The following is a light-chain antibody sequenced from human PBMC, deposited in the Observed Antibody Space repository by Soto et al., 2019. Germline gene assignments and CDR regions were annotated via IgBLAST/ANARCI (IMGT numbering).Light chain of an antibody. CDR1: QGVHAY. J-gene: IGKJ3*01. CDR3: QQRSNWSPWT. V-gene: IGKV3-11*01. Sequence: EVVLTQFPATLSLSPGERATLSCRASQGVHAYLAWYQQKPGQPPRLLIYDASNRHTGVPPRFSGSGSGTAVTLTISSLEPEDAAVYYCQQRSNWSPWTFGRGTKVDF. CDR2: DAS.